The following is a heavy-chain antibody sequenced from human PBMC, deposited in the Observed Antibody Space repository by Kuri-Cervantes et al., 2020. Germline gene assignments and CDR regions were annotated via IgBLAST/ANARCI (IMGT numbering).Heavy chain of an antibody. CDR3: SRNNYVWGSYRSTGGGFDY. J-gene: IGHJ4*02. Sequence: SETLSLTCAVYGGSFSDYYWTWIRQPPGKGLEWIGSIYHSGSTYYNPSLESRLTISEDTPKNQFSMKLSSVTAADTAVYYCSRNNYVWGSYRSTGGGFDYWGQGTLVTVSS. CDR1: GGSFSDYY. V-gene: IGHV4-34*01. CDR2: IYHSGST. D-gene: IGHD3-16*02.